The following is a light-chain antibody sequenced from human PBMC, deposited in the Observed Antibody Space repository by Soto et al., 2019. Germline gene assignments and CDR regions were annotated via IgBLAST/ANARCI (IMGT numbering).Light chain of an antibody. CDR1: SNDVGGYNF. V-gene: IGLV2-14*01. J-gene: IGLJ1*01. Sequence: QSALTQPASGSGSPGQSITISCTGTSNDVGGYNFVSWYQQHPGKAPKVMISEVSNRPSGVSIRFSGSKSGNTASLTISGLQAEDEADFYCTSHRKNSPLPYVFGTGTKLTVL. CDR3: TSHRKNSPLPYV. CDR2: EVS.